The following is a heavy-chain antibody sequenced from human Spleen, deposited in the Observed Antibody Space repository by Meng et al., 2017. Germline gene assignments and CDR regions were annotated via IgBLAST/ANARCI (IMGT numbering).Heavy chain of an antibody. CDR2: INPNSGGT. J-gene: IGHJ6*02. D-gene: IGHD4-17*01. CDR3: ARDYGDYVGDGMDV. V-gene: IGHV1-2*02. CDR1: GDTFTGYY. Sequence: ASVKVSCKASGDTFTGYYMHWVRQAPGQGLEWMGWINPNSGGTNYAQKFQGRVTMTRDTSISTAYMELSRLRSDDTAVYYCARDYGDYVGDGMDVWGQGTTVTVSS.